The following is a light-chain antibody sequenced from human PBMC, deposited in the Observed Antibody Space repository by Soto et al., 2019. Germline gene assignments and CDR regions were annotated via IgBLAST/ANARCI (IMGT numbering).Light chain of an antibody. CDR3: SSYTTRSTLV. V-gene: IGLV2-14*01. CDR1: SSDVGAYDF. CDR2: DVT. J-gene: IGLJ2*01. Sequence: QSVLTQPASVSESPGQSITISCTGTSSDVGAYDFVSWYQHYPGKAPKLVTFDVTHRPPGISDRFSGSKSANTASLTISGLQAEDEAFYYCSSYTTRSTLVFGGGTKLTVL.